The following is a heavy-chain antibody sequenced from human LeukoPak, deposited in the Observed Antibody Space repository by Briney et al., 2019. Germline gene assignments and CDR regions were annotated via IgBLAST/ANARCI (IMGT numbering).Heavy chain of an antibody. J-gene: IGHJ5*02. Sequence: ASVKVSCKASGYTFTGYYMHWVRQAPGQGLEWMGWINPNSGGTNYAQKFQGRVTTTRDTSISTAYMELSRLRSDDTAVYYCARESIVVVPAALASWDWFDPWGQGTLVTVSS. CDR3: ARESIVVVPAALASWDWFDP. V-gene: IGHV1-2*02. CDR2: INPNSGGT. D-gene: IGHD2-2*01. CDR1: GYTFTGYY.